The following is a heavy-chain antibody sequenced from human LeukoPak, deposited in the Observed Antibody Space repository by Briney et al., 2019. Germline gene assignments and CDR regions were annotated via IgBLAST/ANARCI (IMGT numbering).Heavy chain of an antibody. CDR2: ISAYNGNT. CDR1: GYTFTSYY. J-gene: IGHJ4*02. Sequence: GASVKVSCKASGYTFTSYYMHWVRQAPGQGLEWMGWISAYNGNTNYAQKLQGRVTMTTDTSTSTAYMELRSLRSDDTAVYYCARPRGEWLRRPYYFDYWGQGTLVTVSS. D-gene: IGHD3-3*01. CDR3: ARPRGEWLRRPYYFDY. V-gene: IGHV1-18*04.